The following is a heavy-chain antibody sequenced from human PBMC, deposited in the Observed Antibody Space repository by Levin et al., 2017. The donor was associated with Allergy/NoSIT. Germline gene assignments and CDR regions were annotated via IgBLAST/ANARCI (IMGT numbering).Heavy chain of an antibody. CDR3: SRDPSHISGQFDP. Sequence: SETLSLTCTVSGDSVSSGSYYWTWIRQPPGKGLEWIGYVYDSWTTNYNPSLKGRVTMSMDTSKNQFSLNVSFVTAADTAVYYCSRDPSHISGQFDPWGQGTLVIVSS. D-gene: IGHD6-19*01. CDR1: GDSVSSGSYY. V-gene: IGHV4-61*01. J-gene: IGHJ5*02. CDR2: VYDSWTT.